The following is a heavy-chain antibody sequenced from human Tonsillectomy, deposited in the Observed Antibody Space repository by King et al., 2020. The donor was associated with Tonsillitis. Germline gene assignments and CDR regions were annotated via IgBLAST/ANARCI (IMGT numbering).Heavy chain of an antibody. J-gene: IGHJ5*02. CDR2: ISIYNGNT. Sequence: QLVQSGAEVKKPGASVKVSCKGSDYTFSSFGITWVRQAPGQGLEWMGWISIYNGNTTYVQKFQGRVTMTTDTPTSTAYMELRSLRSDDTAVYYCAEVQGYCSSSSCYYWFDTWGQGTLVTVSS. CDR3: AEVQGYCSSSSCYYWFDT. D-gene: IGHD2-2*01. CDR1: DYTFSSFG. V-gene: IGHV1-18*01.